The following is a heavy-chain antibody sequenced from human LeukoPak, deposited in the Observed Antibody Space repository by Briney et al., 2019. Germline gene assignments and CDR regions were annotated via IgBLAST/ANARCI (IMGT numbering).Heavy chain of an antibody. CDR3: ASTVVTPEDAFDI. J-gene: IGHJ3*02. D-gene: IGHD4-23*01. CDR1: GGSISSYY. V-gene: IGHV4-59*01. Sequence: SETLSLTCTVSGGSISSYYWSWIRQPPGKGLKWIGYIYYSGSTNYNPSLKSRVTISVDTSKNQFSLKLSSVTAADTAVYYCASTVVTPEDAFDIWGQGTMVTVSS. CDR2: IYYSGST.